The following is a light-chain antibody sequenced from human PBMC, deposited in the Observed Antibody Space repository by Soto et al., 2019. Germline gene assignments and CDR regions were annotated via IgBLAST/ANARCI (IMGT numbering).Light chain of an antibody. CDR3: QQYYSYWT. CDR2: DAS. CDR1: KNINTW. V-gene: IGKV1-5*01. Sequence: DIQMTQSPSTLSASVGDTVTITCRASKNINTWVAWYQQKPGKAPKLLIYDASSLENGVPARFSGSRSGPEFSLTISSLQPDDFATYYCQQYYSYWTFGQGTKVDIK. J-gene: IGKJ1*01.